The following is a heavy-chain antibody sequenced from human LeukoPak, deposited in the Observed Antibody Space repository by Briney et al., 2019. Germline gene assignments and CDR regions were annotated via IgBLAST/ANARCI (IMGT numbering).Heavy chain of an antibody. V-gene: IGHV3-23*01. D-gene: IGHD3-3*02. CDR1: GFTFSSYA. Sequence: GGSLRLSCAASGFTFSSYAMSWVRQAPGKGLEWVSVISGGGGSTYYADSVKGRFTISRGNSKNTLYLQMNSLRAEDTAVYYCAKDLTHFWSGYHDWGQGTLVTVSS. J-gene: IGHJ4*02. CDR2: ISGGGGST. CDR3: AKDLTHFWSGYHD.